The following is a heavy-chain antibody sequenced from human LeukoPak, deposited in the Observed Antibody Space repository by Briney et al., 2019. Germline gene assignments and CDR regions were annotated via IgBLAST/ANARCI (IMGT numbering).Heavy chain of an antibody. V-gene: IGHV3-23*01. CDR1: GFTVSTNY. CDR2: INDSGDKT. D-gene: IGHD3-16*01. Sequence: GGSLRLSCAASGFTVSTNYMSWVRQAPGKGLEWVSTINDSGDKTYYADSVKGRVTISRDSSKNTLYLQMNSLRVEDTAVYYCARRGDYFPFDHWGQGVLVTVSS. J-gene: IGHJ4*02. CDR3: ARRGDYFPFDH.